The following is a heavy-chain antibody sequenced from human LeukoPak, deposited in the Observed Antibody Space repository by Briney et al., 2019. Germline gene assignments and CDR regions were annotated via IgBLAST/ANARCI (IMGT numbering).Heavy chain of an antibody. V-gene: IGHV1-18*01. CDR1: GYTFTSYG. CDR3: ARFGGGYCSGGSCYWDYYMDV. D-gene: IGHD2-15*01. J-gene: IGHJ6*03. CDR2: ISAYNGNT. Sequence: ASVKVSCKASGYTFTSYGISWVRRAPGQGLEWMGWISAYNGNTNYAQKLQGRVTMTTDTSTSTAYMELRSLRSDDTAVYYCARFGGGYCSGGSCYWDYYMDVWGKGTTVTVSS.